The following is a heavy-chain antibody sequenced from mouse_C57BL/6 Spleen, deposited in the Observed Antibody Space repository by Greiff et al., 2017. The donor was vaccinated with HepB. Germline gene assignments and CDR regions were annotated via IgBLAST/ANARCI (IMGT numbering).Heavy chain of an antibody. Sequence: EVMLVESGPVLVKPGASVKMSCKASGYTFTDYYMNWVKQSHGKSLEWIGVINPYNGGTSYNQKFKGKATLTVDKSSSTAYMELNSLTSEDSAVYYCARWIYYGNYFDYWGQGTTLTVSS. V-gene: IGHV1-19*01. CDR2: INPYNGGT. D-gene: IGHD2-1*01. CDR3: ARWIYYGNYFDY. CDR1: GYTFTDYY. J-gene: IGHJ2*01.